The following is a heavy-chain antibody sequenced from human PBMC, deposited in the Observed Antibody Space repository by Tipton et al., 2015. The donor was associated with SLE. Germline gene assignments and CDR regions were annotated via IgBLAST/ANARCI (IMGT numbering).Heavy chain of an antibody. CDR3: TRYGSETYNFGFGY. CDR1: PYMFTSNA. J-gene: IGHJ4*02. V-gene: IGHV1-3*04. D-gene: IGHD5-24*01. Sequence: QLVQSGPEVKKTGASVKVSCKASPYMFTSNAVHWVRQAPGQRPEWMGWINSGNGNTKYSQRFQGRITITRDTSASTAYMELSGLKSEDTAVYFCTRYGSETYNFGFGYWGQGTLVTVSS. CDR2: INSGNGNT.